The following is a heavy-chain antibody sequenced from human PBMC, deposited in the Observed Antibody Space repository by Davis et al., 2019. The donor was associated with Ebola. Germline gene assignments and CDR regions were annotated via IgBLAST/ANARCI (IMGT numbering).Heavy chain of an antibody. Sequence: GESLKISCAASGFIFSSYVMSWVRQAPGKGLEWVSTLGTSADTYYADSVKGRFTISRDNSRNTLHLQMNGLRVEDTAIYYCAKDTSNIWFDIWGQGTNVTVSS. J-gene: IGHJ3*02. CDR2: LGTSADT. V-gene: IGHV3-23*01. CDR1: GFIFSSYV. CDR3: AKDTSNIWFDI. D-gene: IGHD1-26*01.